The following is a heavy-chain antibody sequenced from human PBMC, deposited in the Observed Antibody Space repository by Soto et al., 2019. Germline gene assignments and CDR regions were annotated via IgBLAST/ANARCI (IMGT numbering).Heavy chain of an antibody. D-gene: IGHD2-15*01. Sequence: PSETLSLTCTVSGGSINSFYWIWIRQPPGKGLEWIGYSSYSGSTNYNPSLKSRVTISVDTSKNQFSLKLSSVTAADTAVYYCARTPGTWGQGTLVTVSS. CDR3: ARTPGT. J-gene: IGHJ5*02. V-gene: IGHV4-59*12. CDR2: SSYSGST. CDR1: GGSINSFY.